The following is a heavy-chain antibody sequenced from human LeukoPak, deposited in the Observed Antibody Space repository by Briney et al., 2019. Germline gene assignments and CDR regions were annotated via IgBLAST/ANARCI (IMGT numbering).Heavy chain of an antibody. CDR2: ISYDGSNK. CDR3: ASKHSGSYVY. V-gene: IGHV3-30-3*01. D-gene: IGHD1-26*01. Sequence: PGGSLTLSCAASGFTFSSYAMHWVRQAPGKGLEWVAVISYDGSNKYYADSVKGRFTISRDNSKNTLYLQMNSLRAEDTAVYYWASKHSGSYVYRGQGTLVTVSS. J-gene: IGHJ4*02. CDR1: GFTFSSYA.